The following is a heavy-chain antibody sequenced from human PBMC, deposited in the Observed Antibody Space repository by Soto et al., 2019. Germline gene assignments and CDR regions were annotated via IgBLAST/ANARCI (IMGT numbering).Heavy chain of an antibody. CDR2: ISASGSST. D-gene: IGHD3-9*01. V-gene: IGHV3-23*01. Sequence: GGSLRLSCADSGFSFSSFAMSWVRQAPGKGLEWVSSISASGSSTYDADSVKGRFTISRDNSKNTLYLQMNSLRVEDTAAYYCARATAVLTGRFDYWGQGTLVTVSS. CDR3: ARATAVLTGRFDY. CDR1: GFSFSSFA. J-gene: IGHJ4*02.